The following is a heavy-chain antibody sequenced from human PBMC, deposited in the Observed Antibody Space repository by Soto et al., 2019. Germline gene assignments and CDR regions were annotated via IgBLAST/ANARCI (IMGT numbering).Heavy chain of an antibody. CDR3: ASTREGSYSTSSFDY. CDR1: GGSISSSNW. J-gene: IGHJ4*02. V-gene: IGHV4-4*02. D-gene: IGHD6-6*01. CDR2: IYHSGST. Sequence: SETLSLTCAVSGGSISSSNWWSWVRQPPGKGLEWIGEIYHSGSTNYNPSLKSRVTISVDKSKNQFSLKLSSVTAADTAVYYCASTREGSYSTSSFDYWGQGTLVTVSS.